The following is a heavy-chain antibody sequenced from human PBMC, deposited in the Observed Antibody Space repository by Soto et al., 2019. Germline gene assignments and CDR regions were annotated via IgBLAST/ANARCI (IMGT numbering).Heavy chain of an antibody. CDR2: INAGNGNT. J-gene: IGHJ4*02. CDR1: GYTFTSYG. Sequence: ASVKVSCKASGYTFTSYGISWVRQAPGQRLEWMGWINAGNGNTKYSQKFQGRVTITRDTSASTAYMELSSLRSEDTAVYYCARGGHIAVVTESFDSWGQGTLVTVSS. CDR3: ARGGHIAVVTESFDS. V-gene: IGHV1-3*01. D-gene: IGHD2-21*02.